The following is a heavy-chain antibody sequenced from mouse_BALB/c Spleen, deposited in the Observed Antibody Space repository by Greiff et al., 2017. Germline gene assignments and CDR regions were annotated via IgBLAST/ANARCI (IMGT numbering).Heavy chain of an antibody. J-gene: IGHJ1*01. CDR3: ARGIYYYGSSYRYFDV. CDR1: GYTFTSYW. Sequence: QQSCKASGYTFTSYWMHWVKQRPGQGLEWIGEINPSNGRTNYNEKFKSKATLTVDKSSSTAYMQLSSLTSEDSAVYYCARGIYYYGSSYRYFDVWGAGTTVTVSA. CDR2: INPSNGRT. V-gene: IGHV1S81*02. D-gene: IGHD1-1*01.